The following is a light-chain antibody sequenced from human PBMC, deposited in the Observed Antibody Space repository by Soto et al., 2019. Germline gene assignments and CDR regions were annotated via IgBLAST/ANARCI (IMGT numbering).Light chain of an antibody. CDR3: QQYHNWPPQYT. Sequence: VMTQSPASLSVSPGDGATLSCRASQTVASNLAWYQQKPGQGPRLLIHGASTRAAGVPARFSGSGSGTDFTLTIRSLQSEDFAFYYCQQYHNWPPQYTFCQGTKLQIK. CDR2: GAS. CDR1: QTVASN. J-gene: IGKJ2*01. V-gene: IGKV3-15*01.